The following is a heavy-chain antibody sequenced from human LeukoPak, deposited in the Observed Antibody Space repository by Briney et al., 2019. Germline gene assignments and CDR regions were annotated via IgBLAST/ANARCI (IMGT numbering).Heavy chain of an antibody. J-gene: IGHJ4*02. CDR3: ARDYWWNYDY. CDR1: GFTFTDYF. CDR2: ISKDGSDK. V-gene: IGHV3-30-3*01. D-gene: IGHD1-7*01. Sequence: GGSLRLSCVASGFTFTDYFMSWVRQAPGKGLEWVAVISKDGSDKYYPGSVRGRFTISRDNSKNTIYLQMDSLRAEDTAIYYCARDYWWNYDYWGQGTLVTVSS.